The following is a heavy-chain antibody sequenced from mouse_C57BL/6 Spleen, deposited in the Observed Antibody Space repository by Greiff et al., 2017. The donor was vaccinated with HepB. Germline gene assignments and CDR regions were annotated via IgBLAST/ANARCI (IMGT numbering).Heavy chain of an antibody. CDR3: ARQVFPLYYGSSPFDY. Sequence: QVQLQQSGAELARPGASVKLSCKASGYTFTSYGISWVKQRTGQGLEWIGEIYPRSGNTYYNEKFKGKATLTADKSSSTAYMELRSLTSEDSAVYFCARQVFPLYYGSSPFDYWGQGTTLTVSS. J-gene: IGHJ2*01. D-gene: IGHD1-1*01. CDR1: GYTFTSYG. CDR2: IYPRSGNT. V-gene: IGHV1-81*01.